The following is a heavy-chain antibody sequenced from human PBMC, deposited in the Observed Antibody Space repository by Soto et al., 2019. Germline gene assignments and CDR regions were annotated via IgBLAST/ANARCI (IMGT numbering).Heavy chain of an antibody. Sequence: ASVKVSCKASGYTFTSYGISWVRQAPGQGLEWMGWISAYNGNTNYAQKLQGRVTMTTDTSTSTAYMELRSLRSDDTAVYYCARDRDIVVVPAAISDYYYGMDVWGQGTTVTVSS. CDR3: ARDRDIVVVPAAISDYYYGMDV. D-gene: IGHD2-2*02. CDR2: ISAYNGNT. CDR1: GYTFTSYG. J-gene: IGHJ6*02. V-gene: IGHV1-18*04.